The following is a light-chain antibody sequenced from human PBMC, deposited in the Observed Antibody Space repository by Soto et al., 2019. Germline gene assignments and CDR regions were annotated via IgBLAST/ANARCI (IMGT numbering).Light chain of an antibody. Sequence: QSVLTQPASVSGSPGQSLTISCAGTASDIGAYNLVSWYQQHPRKAPKLIIYEVSERPSGVSNRFSGSKSGNTASLTVSGLQAEDEADYYCSSYVGTNSYVFGTGTKVTVL. CDR2: EVS. CDR3: SSYVGTNSYV. J-gene: IGLJ1*01. V-gene: IGLV2-14*02. CDR1: ASDIGAYNL.